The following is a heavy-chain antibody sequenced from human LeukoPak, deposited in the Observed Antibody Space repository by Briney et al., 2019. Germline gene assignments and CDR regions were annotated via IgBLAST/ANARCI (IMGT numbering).Heavy chain of an antibody. CDR3: ARARTLDYYYYYMDV. J-gene: IGHJ6*03. Sequence: SETLSLTCADYGRSFSGYYWSWIRQPPGKGLEWIGEINHSGSTNYNPSLKSRVTISVDTSKNQFSLKLSSVTAADTAVYYCARARTLDYYYYYMDVWGKGTTVTVSS. D-gene: IGHD1-1*01. CDR2: INHSGST. V-gene: IGHV4-34*01. CDR1: GRSFSGYY.